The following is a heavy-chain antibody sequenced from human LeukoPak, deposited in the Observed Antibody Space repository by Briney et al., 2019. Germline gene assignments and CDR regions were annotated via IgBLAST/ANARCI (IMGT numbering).Heavy chain of an antibody. J-gene: IGHJ4*02. D-gene: IGHD3-3*01. CDR3: ARDGTIFGVVMLFDY. V-gene: IGHV3-21*01. CDR2: ISSSSSYI. CDR1: GFTFSSYS. Sequence: AGGSLRLSCAASGFTFSSYSMNWVRQAPGKGLEWVSSISSSSSYIYYADSVKGRFTISRDNAKNSLYLQMNSLRAEDTAVYYCARDGTIFGVVMLFDYWGQGTLVTVSS.